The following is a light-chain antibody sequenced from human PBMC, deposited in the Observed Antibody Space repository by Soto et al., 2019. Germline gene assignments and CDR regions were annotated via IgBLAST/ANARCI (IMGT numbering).Light chain of an antibody. CDR1: QSVSSY. J-gene: IGKJ4*01. CDR3: QHYGSPGT. V-gene: IGKV3-20*01. Sequence: ELVLTQSPATLSLSPGERATLSCRASQSVSSYLAWYQQKPGQAPRLLVYGASSRATAIPDRFSGSGSGTDFTLTISRLEPEDFAVYYCQHYGSPGTFGGGTKVELK. CDR2: GAS.